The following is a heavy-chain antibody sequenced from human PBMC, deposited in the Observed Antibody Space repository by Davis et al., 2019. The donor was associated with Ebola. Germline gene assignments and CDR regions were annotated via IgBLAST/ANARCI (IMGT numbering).Heavy chain of an antibody. CDR3: AKLGGSYPQFDY. CDR2: IYSGGST. Sequence: GGSLRLSCAASGFTVSSNYMSWVRQAPGKGLEWVSVIYSGGSTYYADSVKGRFTISRDNSKNTLYLQMNSLRAEDTAVYYCAKLGGSYPQFDYWDQGTLVTVSS. V-gene: IGHV3-66*01. CDR1: GFTVSSNY. J-gene: IGHJ4*02. D-gene: IGHD1-26*01.